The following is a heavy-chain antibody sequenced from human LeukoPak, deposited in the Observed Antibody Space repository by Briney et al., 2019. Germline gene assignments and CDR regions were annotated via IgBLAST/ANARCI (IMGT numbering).Heavy chain of an antibody. J-gene: IGHJ6*04. CDR1: GGSISSYY. V-gene: IGHV4-59*01. CDR2: IYYSGST. CDR3: ARVSPKRFGGSQKYYYYYGMDV. D-gene: IGHD3-16*01. Sequence: PSETLSLTCTVSGGSISSYYWSWIRQPPGKGLEWIGYIYYSGSTNYNPSLKSRVTISVDTSKNQFSLKLSSVTAADTAVYYCARVSPKRFGGSQKYYYYYGMDVWGKGTTVTVSS.